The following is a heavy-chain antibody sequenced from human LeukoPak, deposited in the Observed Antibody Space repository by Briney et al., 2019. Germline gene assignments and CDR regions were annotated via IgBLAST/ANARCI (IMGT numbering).Heavy chain of an antibody. D-gene: IGHD5-24*01. CDR1: GFSFSRYW. CDR2: IKFDGNEK. CDR3: ARLDEAFDN. Sequence: QTGGSLRLSCTASGFSFSRYWLSWVRQAPGKGLEWVANIKFDGNEKYYVDSVKGRFTISRDNAKNSLYLQMNSLRAEDTAIYYCARLDEAFDNWGQGTLVTVSS. J-gene: IGHJ4*02. V-gene: IGHV3-7*01.